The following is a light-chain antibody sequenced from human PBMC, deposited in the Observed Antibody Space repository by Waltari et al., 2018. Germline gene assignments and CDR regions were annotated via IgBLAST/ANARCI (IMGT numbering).Light chain of an antibody. CDR2: YDA. J-gene: IGLJ2*01. CDR1: NSGSDS. V-gene: IGLV3-21*04. Sequence: SNVLTQAPSVSVTPGKTATIYWGGDNSGSDSVQWYQQNTGQAHMVVIFYDADRPSGIPDRFSASNSGNTATLTSSRVEAGDEADYYCQVWHTTHVHPLFGGGTKLTVL. CDR3: QVWHTTHVHPL.